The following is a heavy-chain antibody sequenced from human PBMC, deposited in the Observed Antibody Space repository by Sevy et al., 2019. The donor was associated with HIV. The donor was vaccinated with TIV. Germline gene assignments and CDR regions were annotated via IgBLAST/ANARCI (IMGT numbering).Heavy chain of an antibody. CDR3: ARHASGKDDFWSGYWTQGYYYYYGMDV. CDR2: IYYSGST. J-gene: IGHJ6*02. CDR1: GGSISSSSYY. Sequence: SETLSLTCTVSGGSISSSSYYWGWIRQPPGKGLEWIGSIYYSGSTYYNPSLKSRVTISVDTSKNQFSLKLSSVTAAYTAVYYCARHASGKDDFWSGYWTQGYYYYYGMDVWGQGTTVTVSS. V-gene: IGHV4-39*01. D-gene: IGHD3-3*01.